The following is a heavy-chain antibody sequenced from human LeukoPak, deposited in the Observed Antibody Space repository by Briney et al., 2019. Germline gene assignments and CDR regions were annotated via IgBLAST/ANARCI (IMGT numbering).Heavy chain of an antibody. J-gene: IGHJ5*02. CDR3: ARLKRVTMIVATSGGGWFDP. CDR2: IYPGDSDT. Sequence: GESPKISCKGSGYSFTSYWIGWVRQMPGKGLEWMGIIYPGDSDTRYSPSFQGQVTISADKSISTAYLQWSSLKASDTAMYYCARLKRVTMIVATSGGGWFDPWGQGTLVTVSS. D-gene: IGHD3-22*01. CDR1: GYSFTSYW. V-gene: IGHV5-51*01.